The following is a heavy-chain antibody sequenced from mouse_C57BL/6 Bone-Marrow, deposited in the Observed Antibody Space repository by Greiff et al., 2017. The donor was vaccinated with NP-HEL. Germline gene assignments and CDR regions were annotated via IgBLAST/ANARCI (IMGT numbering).Heavy chain of an antibody. D-gene: IGHD2-3*01. CDR3: ARAGYYAHFDY. J-gene: IGHJ2*01. V-gene: IGHV5-12*01. CDR2: ISNGGGST. CDR1: GFTFSDYY. Sequence: EVQVVESGGGLVQPGGSLKLSCAASGFTFSDYYMYWVRQTPEKRLEWVAYISNGGGSTYYPDTVKGRFTISRDNAKNTLYLQMSRLKSEDTAMYYCARAGYYAHFDYWGQGTTLTVSS.